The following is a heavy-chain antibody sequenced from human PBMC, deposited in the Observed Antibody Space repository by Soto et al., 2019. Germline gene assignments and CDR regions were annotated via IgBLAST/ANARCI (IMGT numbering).Heavy chain of an antibody. CDR1: GYTFTGYY. CDR3: ARAGMTTVTFYYYYYGMDV. V-gene: IGHV1-2*02. Sequence: QVQLVQSGAEVKKPGASVKVSCKASGYTFTGYYMHWVRQAPGQGLEWMGWINPNSGGTNYAQKFQGRVTMTRDTSISTAYMELSRLRSDDTAVYYCARAGMTTVTFYYYYYGMDVWGQGPTVTVSS. CDR2: INPNSGGT. J-gene: IGHJ6*02. D-gene: IGHD4-17*01.